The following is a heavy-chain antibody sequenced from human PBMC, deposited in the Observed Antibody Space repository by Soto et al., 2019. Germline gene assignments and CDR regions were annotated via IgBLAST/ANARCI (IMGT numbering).Heavy chain of an antibody. Sequence: SLTCTVSGYPISSGYYWVWLRQPPGKALEWFGSIYHGGITYYNPSLNSRVTLSIHMTKNHVSPILNSVTAADTAVYYCARVGPWVPYYYDSSPYTFGNWYEPWGQGPPGNFS. D-gene: IGHD3-22*01. J-gene: IGHJ5*02. CDR2: IYHGGIT. CDR1: GYPISSGYY. CDR3: ARVGPWVPYYYDSSPYTFGNWYEP. V-gene: IGHV4-38-2*02.